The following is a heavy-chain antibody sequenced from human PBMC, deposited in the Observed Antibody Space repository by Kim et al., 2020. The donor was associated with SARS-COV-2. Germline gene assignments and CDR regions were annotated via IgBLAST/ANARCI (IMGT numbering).Heavy chain of an antibody. Sequence: GGSLRLSCAASGFTFSSYGMHWVRQAPGKGLEWVAVISYDGSNKYYADSVKGRFTISRDNSKNTLYRQMNSLRAEDTAVYYCAKEDGLIDSSGYYYPNAFDIWGQGTMVTVSS. V-gene: IGHV3-30*18. CDR2: ISYDGSNK. D-gene: IGHD3-22*01. CDR1: GFTFSSYG. CDR3: AKEDGLIDSSGYYYPNAFDI. J-gene: IGHJ3*02.